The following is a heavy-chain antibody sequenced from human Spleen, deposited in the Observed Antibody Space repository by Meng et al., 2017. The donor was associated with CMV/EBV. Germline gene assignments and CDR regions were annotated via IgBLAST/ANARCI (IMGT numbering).Heavy chain of an antibody. CDR2: ISPNGGST. Sequence: ASVKVSCKASGYSFTSHYMHWVRQAPGQGLEWVGIISPNGGSTSYAQKFQGRVTMTRDTSISTAYMELSRLRSDDTAVYYCARDWALGCSSTSCYFPWGQGTLVTVSS. J-gene: IGHJ5*02. CDR3: ARDWALGCSSTSCYFP. V-gene: IGHV1-46*01. D-gene: IGHD2-2*01. CDR1: GYSFTSHY.